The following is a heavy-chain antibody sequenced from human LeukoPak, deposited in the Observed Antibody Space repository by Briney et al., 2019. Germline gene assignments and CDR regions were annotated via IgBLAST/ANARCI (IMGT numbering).Heavy chain of an antibody. CDR2: ISGSGGGT. CDR1: RFTFNMYA. Sequence: GGSLRLSCAASRFTFNMYAMSWVRQAPGRGLEWVSSISGSGGGTFYRNSVRDRFIISRDNSRNTLFLEMRALRAEDTAMYYCAKWDDTFFYMDVWGKGTTVTVSS. V-gene: IGHV3-23*01. J-gene: IGHJ6*03. CDR3: AKWDDTFFYMDV. D-gene: IGHD3-9*01.